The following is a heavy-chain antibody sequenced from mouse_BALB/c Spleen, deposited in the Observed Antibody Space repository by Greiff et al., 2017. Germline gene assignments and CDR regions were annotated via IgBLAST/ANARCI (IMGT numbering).Heavy chain of an antibody. J-gene: IGHJ2*01. CDR1: GYTFTSYW. CDR2: INPSNGRT. D-gene: IGHD1-1*01. Sequence: QVQLQQPGAELVKPGASVKLSCKASGYTFTSYWMHWVKQRPGQGLEWIGEINPSNGRTNYNEKFKSKATLTVDKSSSTAYMQLSSLTSEDSAVYYCARLRYYGSRALFDYWGQGTTLTVSS. V-gene: IGHV1S81*02. CDR3: ARLRYYGSRALFDY.